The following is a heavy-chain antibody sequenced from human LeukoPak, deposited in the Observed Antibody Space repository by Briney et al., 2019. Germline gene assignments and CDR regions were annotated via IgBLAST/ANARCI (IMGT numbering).Heavy chain of an antibody. J-gene: IGHJ4*02. V-gene: IGHV4-4*07. CDR2: IYTSGST. CDR3: ATTGPKTGPYYFDY. CDR1: GGSISSYY. Sequence: SETLSLTCTVSGGSISSYYWGWIRQPAGKGLEWIGRIYTSGSTNYNPSLKSRITMSVDTSKNHFSLKLSSVTAADTAVYYCATTGPKTGPYYFDYWGQGTLVTVSP. D-gene: IGHD1-14*01.